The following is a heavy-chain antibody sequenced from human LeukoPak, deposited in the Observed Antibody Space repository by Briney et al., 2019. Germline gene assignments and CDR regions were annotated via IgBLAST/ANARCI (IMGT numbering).Heavy chain of an antibody. Sequence: ASETLSLTCTVSGGSISSYYWSWIRQPPGKGLEWIGYIYYNGSTNYNPSLKSRVTISVDTSKNQFSLKLSSVTAADTAVYYCAREGGDIAAAGTPYYFDYWGQGTLVTVSS. CDR3: AREGGDIAAAGTPYYFDY. J-gene: IGHJ4*02. D-gene: IGHD6-13*01. CDR2: IYYNGST. V-gene: IGHV4-59*01. CDR1: GGSISSYY.